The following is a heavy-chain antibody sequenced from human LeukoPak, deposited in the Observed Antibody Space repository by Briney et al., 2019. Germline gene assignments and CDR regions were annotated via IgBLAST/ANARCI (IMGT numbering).Heavy chain of an antibody. V-gene: IGHV1-69*13. D-gene: IGHD3-22*01. CDR1: GGTFISYA. CDR2: IIPIFGTA. J-gene: IGHJ6*02. Sequence: SVKVSCKASGGTFISYAISWVRQAPGQGLEWMGGIIPIFGTANYAQKFQGRVTITADESTSTAYMELSSLRSEDTAVYYCARARYDSSGYYLRPKNYYYYYGMDVWGQGTTVTVSS. CDR3: ARARYDSSGYYLRPKNYYYYYGMDV.